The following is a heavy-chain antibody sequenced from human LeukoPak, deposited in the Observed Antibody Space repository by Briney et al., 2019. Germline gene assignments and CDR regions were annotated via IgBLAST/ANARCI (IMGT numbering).Heavy chain of an antibody. J-gene: IGHJ5*02. CDR3: VRDGEGVAISVNYWFDP. D-gene: IGHD3-10*01. CDR1: GFTFTSYD. CDR2: MNPNNGNT. V-gene: IGHV1-8*01. Sequence: GASVKVSCKASGFTFTSYDINWVRQASGQGLEWMGWMNPNNGNTGYAQKFQGRVTMTRDTSISTAYMELRGLRSEDTAVYSCVRDGEGVAISVNYWFDPWGQGTLVTVSS.